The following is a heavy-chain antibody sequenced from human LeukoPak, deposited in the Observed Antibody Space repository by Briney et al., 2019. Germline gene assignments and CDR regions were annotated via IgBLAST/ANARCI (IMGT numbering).Heavy chain of an antibody. D-gene: IGHD6-19*01. CDR2: INPNSGGT. CDR3: AKYTAGMYYFDY. CDR1: GYTFTGYY. V-gene: IGHV1-2*02. J-gene: IGHJ4*02. Sequence: ASVKVSCKASGYTFTGYYIHWVRQAPGQGLEWMGWINPNSGGTNYAQKFQGRVTMTRDTSISTAYMELSRLGSDDTAVYYCAKYTAGMYYFDYWGQGTLVTVSS.